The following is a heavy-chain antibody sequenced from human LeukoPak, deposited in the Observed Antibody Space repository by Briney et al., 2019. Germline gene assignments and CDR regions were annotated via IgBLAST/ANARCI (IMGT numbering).Heavy chain of an antibody. CDR2: IRYDGSNK. CDR3: AKDSSSSWFGGDSK. V-gene: IGHV3-30*02. Sequence: PGGSLRLSCAASGFSFSTSAMHWVRRAPGKGLEWVAFIRYDGSNKYYADSVKGRFTISRDNSKNTLYLQMNSLRAEDTAVYYCAKDSSSSWFGGDSKWGQGTLVTVSS. D-gene: IGHD6-13*01. CDR1: GFSFSTSA. J-gene: IGHJ4*02.